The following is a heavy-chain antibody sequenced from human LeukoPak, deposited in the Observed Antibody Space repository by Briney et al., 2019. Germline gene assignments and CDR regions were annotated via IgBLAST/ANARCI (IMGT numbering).Heavy chain of an antibody. CDR3: ASLVWGAYYFDY. J-gene: IGHJ4*02. CDR2: IYSSGST. D-gene: IGHD3-16*01. Sequence: KPSQTLSLPCTVSGGSLNSGGYYWSWIRQHPGKGLEWIGYIYSSGSTYYNPSLKSRVTISVDTSKIQFSLKLRSVTAADTAVYYCASLVWGAYYFDYWGQGTLVTVSS. V-gene: IGHV4-31*03. CDR1: GGSLNSGGYY.